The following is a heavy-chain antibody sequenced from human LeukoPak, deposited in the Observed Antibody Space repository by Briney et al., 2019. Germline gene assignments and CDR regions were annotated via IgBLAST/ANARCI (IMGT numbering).Heavy chain of an antibody. J-gene: IGHJ6*03. V-gene: IGHV5-51*01. CDR3: ARHVRIRGWTDVGYYYMDV. CDR2: IYPCYSYT. D-gene: IGHD3-10*01. CDR1: GYSFTIYW. Sequence: MHGESLKISCNGSGYSFTIYWIVWVRQMPGKGLDWMCIIYPCYSYTRYSPSFQVQVTISTHNSISTAYLHWSSLKAWDTAMYYCARHVRIRGWTDVGYYYMDVWGKGTTVTVSS.